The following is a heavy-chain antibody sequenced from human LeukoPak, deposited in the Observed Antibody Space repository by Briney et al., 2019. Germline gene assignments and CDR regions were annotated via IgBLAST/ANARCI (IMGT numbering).Heavy chain of an antibody. D-gene: IGHD2-2*02. Sequence: ASVKVSCKATGCTFTGYYIQWMRQAPGQGLAWMGWINSDSGGTKYVQSLQGRVTMTRDTTISTAYMEQSRLGSDDTAVYYCARLREGLYHFDSWGQGTLVTVSS. CDR2: INSDSGGT. J-gene: IGHJ4*02. V-gene: IGHV1-2*02. CDR3: ARLREGLYHFDS. CDR1: GCTFTGYY.